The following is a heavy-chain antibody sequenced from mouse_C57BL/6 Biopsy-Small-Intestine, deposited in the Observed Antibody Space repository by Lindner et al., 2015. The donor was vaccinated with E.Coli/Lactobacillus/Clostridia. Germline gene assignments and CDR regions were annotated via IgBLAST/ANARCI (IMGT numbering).Heavy chain of an antibody. CDR1: GYTFTSYT. D-gene: IGHD2-4*01. CDR2: INPTSGYT. CDR3: ARGGYYDSSVFAY. Sequence: VQLQESGAELARPGASVKMSCKASGYTFTSYTMHWVKQRPGQGLEWIGYINPTSGYTKYNQKFKDKATLTADKSSSTAYMQLSSLTSEDSAVYYCARGGYYDSSVFAYWGQGTLVTVSA. J-gene: IGHJ3*01. V-gene: IGHV1-4*01.